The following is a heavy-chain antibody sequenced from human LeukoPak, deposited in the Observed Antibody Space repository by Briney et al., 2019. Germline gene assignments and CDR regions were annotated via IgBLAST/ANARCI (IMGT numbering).Heavy chain of an antibody. D-gene: IGHD6-13*01. V-gene: IGHV1-18*01. CDR1: GYTFTSYG. Sequence: ASVKVSCKASGYTFTSYGISWVRQAPGQGLEWMGWISAYNGNTNYAQKLQGRVTMTTDTSTSTAYMELRSLGSDDTAVYYCARVPYSSSWYYFDYWGQGTLVTVSS. CDR2: ISAYNGNT. CDR3: ARVPYSSSWYYFDY. J-gene: IGHJ4*02.